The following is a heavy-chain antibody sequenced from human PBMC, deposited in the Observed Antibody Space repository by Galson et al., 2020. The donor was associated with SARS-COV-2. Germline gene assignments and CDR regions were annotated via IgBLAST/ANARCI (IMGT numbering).Heavy chain of an antibody. J-gene: IGHJ6*03. D-gene: IGHD6-13*01. V-gene: IGHV1-46*01. CDR2: INPSGGST. Sequence: ASVKVSCKASGYTFTSYYMHWVRQAPGQGLEWMGIINPSGGSTSYAQKFQGRVTMTRDTSTSTVYMELSSLRSEDTAVYYCAREFHMPGFSSSWMGEYYYYYYYMDVWGKGTTVTVSS. CDR1: GYTFTSYY. CDR3: AREFHMPGFSSSWMGEYYYYYYYMDV.